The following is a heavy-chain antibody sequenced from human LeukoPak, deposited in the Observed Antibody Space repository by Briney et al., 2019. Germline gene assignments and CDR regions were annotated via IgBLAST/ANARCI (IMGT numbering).Heavy chain of an antibody. CDR2: IWNDGSIK. CDR1: GFTFSSYG. V-gene: IGHV3-33*01. Sequence: PGGSLRLSCAASGFTFSSYGMHWVHQAPGKGLEWMAVIWNDGSIKYYVDSVKGRFTISRDNSKNTLYLQMNSLRAEDTAVYYCARPASSGWPPDFDYWGQGTLVTVSS. CDR3: ARPASSGWPPDFDY. D-gene: IGHD6-19*01. J-gene: IGHJ4*02.